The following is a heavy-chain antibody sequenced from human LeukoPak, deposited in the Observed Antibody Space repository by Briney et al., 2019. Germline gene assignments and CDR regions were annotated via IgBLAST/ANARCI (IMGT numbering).Heavy chain of an antibody. J-gene: IGHJ4*02. D-gene: IGHD6-13*01. CDR2: IRYDGSNR. Sequence: GGSLRLSCAAAGVTFSSYGMHCGRQAPGRGLVWVGFIRYDGSNRFYVVSVKGRFTFSRENSNKRTHLKMNSLRAEDTAVYYCAKDPFHSSSWYYFDYWGQGTLVTVSS. CDR1: GVTFSSYG. V-gene: IGHV3-30*02. CDR3: AKDPFHSSSWYYFDY.